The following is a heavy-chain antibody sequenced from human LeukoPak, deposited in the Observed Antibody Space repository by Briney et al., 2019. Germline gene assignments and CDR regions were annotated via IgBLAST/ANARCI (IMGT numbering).Heavy chain of an antibody. CDR2: INHSGST. D-gene: IGHD1-26*01. V-gene: IGHV4-34*01. CDR3: ARRGGSYYYYYYMDV. J-gene: IGHJ6*03. CDR1: GGSISSYY. Sequence: SETLSLTCTVSGGSISSYYWSWIRQPPGKGLEWIGEINHSGSTNYNPSLKSRVTISVDTSKNQFSLKLSSVTAADTAVYYCARRGGSYYYYYYMDVWGKGTTVTVSS.